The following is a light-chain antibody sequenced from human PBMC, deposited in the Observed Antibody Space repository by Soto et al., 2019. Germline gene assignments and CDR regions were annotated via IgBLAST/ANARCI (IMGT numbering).Light chain of an antibody. V-gene: IGKV3-20*01. CDR1: QSIDRDY. CDR3: QQWSNSVWT. Sequence: EIVLTQSPGTLSLSPGERATLSCRASQSIDRDYLAWFQQKPGQAPRLLIYGASITATGIPDRFSGRGSGTDFTLTISSLEPEDFAVYYCQQWSNSVWTFGQGTKVEI. J-gene: IGKJ1*01. CDR2: GAS.